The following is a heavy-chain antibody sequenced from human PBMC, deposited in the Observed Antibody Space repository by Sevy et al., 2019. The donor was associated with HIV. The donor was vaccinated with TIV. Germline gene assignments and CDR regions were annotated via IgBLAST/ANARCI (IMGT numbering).Heavy chain of an antibody. CDR3: VKNGGVLRRHYYYYMDV. D-gene: IGHD3-16*01. Sequence: GGSLRLSCAASGFTLSSYAMTWVRQTPRKGLEWVSTITGSGGSTNYADSLKGRFTISTDNSKSVLYLQMNFLRAEDTAVYYCVKNGGVLRRHYYYYMDVWGQGTTVTVSS. J-gene: IGHJ6*02. CDR1: GFTLSSYA. V-gene: IGHV3-23*01. CDR2: ITGSGGST.